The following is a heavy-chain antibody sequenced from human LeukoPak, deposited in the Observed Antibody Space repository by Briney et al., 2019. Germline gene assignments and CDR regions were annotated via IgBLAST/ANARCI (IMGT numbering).Heavy chain of an antibody. J-gene: IGHJ3*02. V-gene: IGHV3-11*01. CDR1: GFTFSHYY. Sequence: PGGSLRLSCAASGFTFSHYYMSWIRQAPGKGLEWLSHISSSGSTVYHADSVQGRFTISRDNAKNSLSLQMNSLRAEDTAVYYCAKRGGHEAFDIWGQGTVVTVSS. D-gene: IGHD5-12*01. CDR3: AKRGGHEAFDI. CDR2: ISSSGSTV.